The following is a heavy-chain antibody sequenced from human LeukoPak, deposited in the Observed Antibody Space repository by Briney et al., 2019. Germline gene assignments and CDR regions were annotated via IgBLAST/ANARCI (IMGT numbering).Heavy chain of an antibody. Sequence: PSETLSLTCAVYGGSFSGYYWSWIRQPPGKGLEWIGRIYTSGSTNYNPSLKSRVTISVDTSKNQFSLKLSSVTAADTAVYYCARDGYGALDFDYWGQGTLVTVSS. J-gene: IGHJ4*02. D-gene: IGHD5-18*01. CDR1: GGSFSGYY. CDR2: IYTSGST. V-gene: IGHV4-59*10. CDR3: ARDGYGALDFDY.